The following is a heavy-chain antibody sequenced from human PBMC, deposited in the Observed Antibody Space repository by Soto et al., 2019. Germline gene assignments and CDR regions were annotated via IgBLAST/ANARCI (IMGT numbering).Heavy chain of an antibody. CDR2: ISSSGSTI. J-gene: IGHJ4*02. CDR1: GFTFSSYE. D-gene: IGHD6-19*01. Sequence: EVQLVESGGGLVQPGGSLRLSCAASGFTFSSYEMNWVRQAPGKGLEWVSYISSSGSTIYYADSVKGRFTISRDNAKNSLYLQMNGLRAEDTAVYYWARDPLSGWSGRQSFDYWGQGTLVTVSS. CDR3: ARDPLSGWSGRQSFDY. V-gene: IGHV3-48*03.